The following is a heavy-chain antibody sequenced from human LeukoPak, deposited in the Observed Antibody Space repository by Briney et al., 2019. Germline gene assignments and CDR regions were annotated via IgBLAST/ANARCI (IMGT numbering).Heavy chain of an antibody. CDR2: IYYSGSI. CDR3: ASRKLGNDY. D-gene: IGHD7-27*01. J-gene: IGHJ4*02. CDR1: GVSISSYY. V-gene: IGHV4-59*01. Sequence: SETLSLTCTVSGVSISSYYWSWIRQPPGKGLEWIGYIYYSGSINYNPSLKSRVTMSAGTSKNQFSLKLSSVTAADTAVYYCASRKLGNDYWGQGTLVTVSS.